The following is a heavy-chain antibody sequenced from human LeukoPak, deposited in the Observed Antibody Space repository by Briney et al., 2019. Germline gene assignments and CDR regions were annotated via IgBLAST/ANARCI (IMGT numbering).Heavy chain of an antibody. V-gene: IGHV1-69*06. CDR2: IIPIFDST. D-gene: IGHD4-23*01. CDR1: GGTFNNYA. Sequence: GASVKVSCKASGGTFNNYAISWVRQVPGQGLEWMGGIIPIFDSTNYAQKFQGRVTITADKSTSTAYMELRSLRSDDTAVYYCARVPPYGGIDYWGQGTLVTVSS. CDR3: ARVPPYGGIDY. J-gene: IGHJ4*02.